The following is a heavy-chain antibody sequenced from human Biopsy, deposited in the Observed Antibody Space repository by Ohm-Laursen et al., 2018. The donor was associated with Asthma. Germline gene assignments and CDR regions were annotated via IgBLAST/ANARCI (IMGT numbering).Heavy chain of an antibody. CDR2: IYHRGNT. Sequence: SQTLSLTWPVSADSISSNNFYWGWIRQRPGKGLEWIGNIYHRGNTKYNPSLKSRLSFSVDTSKNQFSLKLSSVTAADTAIYFCARDYYDFWNRSVYTYFGMDVWGRGTTVVVSS. D-gene: IGHD3-3*01. CDR3: ARDYYDFWNRSVYTYFGMDV. J-gene: IGHJ6*02. CDR1: ADSISSNNFY. V-gene: IGHV4-31*02.